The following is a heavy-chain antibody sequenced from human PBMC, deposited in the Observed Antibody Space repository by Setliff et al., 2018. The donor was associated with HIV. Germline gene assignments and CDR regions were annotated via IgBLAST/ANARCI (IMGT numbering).Heavy chain of an antibody. J-gene: IGHJ4*02. D-gene: IGHD2-15*01. CDR2: ISAYSGDT. CDR1: GYPFSGYG. CDR3: ARVVVVAAKLDY. Sequence: ASVKVSCKASGYPFSGYGISWVRQAPGQGLEWMGWISAYSGDTNYAQKFQGRLTMTTDTSTSTAYMELRSLRSDDTAVYYCARVVVVAAKLDYWGQGTLVTVSS. V-gene: IGHV1-18*01.